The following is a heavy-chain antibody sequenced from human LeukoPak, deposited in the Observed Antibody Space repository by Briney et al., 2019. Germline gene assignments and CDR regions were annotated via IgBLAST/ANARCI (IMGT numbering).Heavy chain of an antibody. Sequence: GGSLRLSCAASGSTFSSHGMSWVRQAPGKGLEWVSTISGSGDNTYYADSVKGRFTISRDNSKNTLYLQMNSLRAEDTAVYYCAKVTYGSGTYGAFDYWGQGTLVTVSS. J-gene: IGHJ4*02. V-gene: IGHV3-23*01. CDR3: AKVTYGSGTYGAFDY. CDR2: ISGSGDNT. CDR1: GSTFSSHG. D-gene: IGHD3-10*01.